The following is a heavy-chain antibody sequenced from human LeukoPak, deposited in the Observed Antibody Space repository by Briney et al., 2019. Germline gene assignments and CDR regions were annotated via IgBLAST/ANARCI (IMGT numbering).Heavy chain of an antibody. CDR1: GGSISITSYY. D-gene: IGHD5-18*01. J-gene: IGHJ4*02. Sequence: SETLSLTCTVSGGSISITSYYWGWIRQPPGRGLEWIGSIYKSGSTYYHPSLKSRVTISVDTSKNQFSLKLSSVTAADTAVYYCARLWGYSYGYLDYWGQGTLVTVSS. CDR2: IYKSGST. CDR3: ARLWGYSYGYLDY. V-gene: IGHV4-39*01.